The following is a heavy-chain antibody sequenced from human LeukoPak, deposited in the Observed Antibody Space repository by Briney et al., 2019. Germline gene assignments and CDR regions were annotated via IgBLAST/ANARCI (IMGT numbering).Heavy chain of an antibody. CDR3: AREGTRSYDYVWGSYRPLDY. D-gene: IGHD3-16*02. V-gene: IGHV3-30-3*01. Sequence: GGSLRLSCAASGFTFSSYAMHWVRQAPGKGLEWVAVISYDGSNKYYADSVKGRFTISRDNAKNTLYLQMNSLRAEDTAVYYCAREGTRSYDYVWGSYRPLDYWGQGTLVTVSS. CDR2: ISYDGSNK. J-gene: IGHJ4*02. CDR1: GFTFSSYA.